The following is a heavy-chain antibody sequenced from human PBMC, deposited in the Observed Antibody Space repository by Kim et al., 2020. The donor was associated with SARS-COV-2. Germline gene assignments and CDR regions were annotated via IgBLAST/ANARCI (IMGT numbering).Heavy chain of an antibody. CDR1: GGSISSSSYY. CDR2: IYYSGST. D-gene: IGHD5-12*01. V-gene: IGHV4-39*01. Sequence: SETLSLTCTVSGGSISSSSYYWGWIRQPPGKGLEWIGSIYYSGSTYYNPSLKSRVTISVDTSKNQFSLKLSSVTAADTAVYYCATQRWLQSGDDYWGQGTLVTVSS. J-gene: IGHJ4*02. CDR3: ATQRWLQSGDDY.